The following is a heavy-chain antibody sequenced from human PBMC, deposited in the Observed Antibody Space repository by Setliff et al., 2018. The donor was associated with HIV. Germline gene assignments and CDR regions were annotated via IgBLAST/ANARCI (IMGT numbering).Heavy chain of an antibody. CDR3: ARSSRGYCSGGSCYGFDP. J-gene: IGHJ5*02. D-gene: IGHD2-15*01. CDR1: GGSLSDYY. Sequence: SETLSLTCGVYGGSLSDYYWSWIRQPPGKGLEWIGEINHSGSSNYNPSLKSRVTISVDTSKNQLSLNVTSVTAADTAVYYCARSSRGYCSGGSCYGFDPWGQGKLVTV. V-gene: IGHV4-34*01. CDR2: INHSGSS.